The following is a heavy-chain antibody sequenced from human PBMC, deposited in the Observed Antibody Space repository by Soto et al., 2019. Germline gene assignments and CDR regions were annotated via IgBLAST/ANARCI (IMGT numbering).Heavy chain of an antibody. CDR3: AKLDNLFDY. CDR1: GFTFSSYA. CDR2: ISGSGGST. D-gene: IGHD1-1*01. Sequence: EVQLLESGGGLVQPGGSLRLSCAASGFTFSSYAMSWVRQAPGKGLEWVSGISGSGGSTDYADSVKGRSTISRDNFKNTLYLQMNSLTAEDTAVYYCAKLDNLFDYWGQGTLVTVSS. V-gene: IGHV3-23*01. J-gene: IGHJ4*02.